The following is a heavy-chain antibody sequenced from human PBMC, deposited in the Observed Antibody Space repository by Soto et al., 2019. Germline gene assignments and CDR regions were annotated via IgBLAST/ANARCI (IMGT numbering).Heavy chain of an antibody. Sequence: ASVKVSCTASGYTFTGHYIHWVRQATEQGPEWMGEIGPESGATRYAQKFQGRVTMTMDMSITTVYMELSNLSPDDTAVYYCGRGRSGQIVVFYWAQGTPVTVSP. CDR2: IGPESGAT. J-gene: IGHJ4*02. CDR1: GYTFTGHY. D-gene: IGHD5-12*01. CDR3: GRGRSGQIVVFY. V-gene: IGHV1-2*02.